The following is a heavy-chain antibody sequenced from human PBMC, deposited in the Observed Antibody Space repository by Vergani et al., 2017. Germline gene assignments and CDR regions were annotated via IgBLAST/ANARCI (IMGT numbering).Heavy chain of an antibody. Sequence: QVQLQESGPGLVKPSETLSLTCTVSGGSISSSTYYWGWIRQPPGKGLEWIGTIFYSGSTYYNPSLKSRVTISVDTSKNQFSLKLSSVTAADTAVYYCARAGTYYYDSSGYFSAFDIWGQGTMVTVSS. J-gene: IGHJ3*02. CDR3: ARAGTYYYDSSGYFSAFDI. V-gene: IGHV4-39*07. D-gene: IGHD3-22*01. CDR2: IFYSGST. CDR1: GGSISSSTYY.